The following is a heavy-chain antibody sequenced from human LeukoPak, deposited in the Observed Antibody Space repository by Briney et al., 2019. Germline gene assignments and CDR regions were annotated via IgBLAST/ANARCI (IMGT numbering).Heavy chain of an antibody. CDR3: ANFYCSGGSCHFDY. J-gene: IGHJ4*02. Sequence: GGSLRLSCAASGFTFSSYAMSWVRQAPGKGLEWVSAISGSGGSTYYADSVKGRFTISRDNSKNTLYLQMNSLRAEDTAVYYCANFYCSGGSCHFDYWGQGTLVTVSS. CDR1: GFTFSSYA. D-gene: IGHD2-15*01. CDR2: ISGSGGST. V-gene: IGHV3-23*01.